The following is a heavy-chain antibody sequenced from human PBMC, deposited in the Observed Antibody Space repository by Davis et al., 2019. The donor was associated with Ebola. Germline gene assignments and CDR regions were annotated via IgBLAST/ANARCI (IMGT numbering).Heavy chain of an antibody. CDR3: ARDWAMVRGVIGY. Sequence: ASVKVSCKASGYTFTSYDINWVRQATGQGLEWMGWMNPNSGNTGYAQKFQGRVTMTRNTSISTAYMELSSLRSDDTAVYYCARDWAMVRGVIGYWGQGTLVTVSS. J-gene: IGHJ4*02. CDR1: GYTFTSYD. D-gene: IGHD3-10*01. V-gene: IGHV1-8*01. CDR2: MNPNSGNT.